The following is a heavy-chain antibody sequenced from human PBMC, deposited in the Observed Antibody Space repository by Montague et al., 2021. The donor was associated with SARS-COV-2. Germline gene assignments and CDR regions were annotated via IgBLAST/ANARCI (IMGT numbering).Heavy chain of an antibody. CDR2: IYSSGST. D-gene: IGHD2-15*01. CDR3: ARDYSHCSGGGCVFDY. CDR1: GGSISNYY. V-gene: IGHV4-4*07. Sequence: SETLSLTCTVSGGSISNYYWSWIRQPAGKGLEWIGRIYSSGSTNYNPSLKSRISMSVDTSKNQFSLKLSSVTAADTAIYYCARDYSHCSGGGCVFDYWGQGTLVTGSS. J-gene: IGHJ4*02.